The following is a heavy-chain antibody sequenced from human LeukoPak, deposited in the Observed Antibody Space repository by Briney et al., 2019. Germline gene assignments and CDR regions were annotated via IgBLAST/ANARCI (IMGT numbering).Heavy chain of an antibody. V-gene: IGHV4-39*07. CDR3: ARGGSYWDI. CDR1: GGSIKTTSYY. D-gene: IGHD3-10*01. CDR2: IYFTGST. J-gene: IGHJ4*02. Sequence: SQTLSLTCSVSGGSIKTTSYYWGWIRQPPGRGLEWIGTIYFTGSTYHNPSLKSRVTMSVDLSKNEFSLILTSVTAADTAVYYCARGGSYWDIWGQGSLVTVSS.